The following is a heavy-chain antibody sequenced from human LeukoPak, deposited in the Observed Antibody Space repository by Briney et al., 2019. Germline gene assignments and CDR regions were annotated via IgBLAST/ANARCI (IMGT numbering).Heavy chain of an antibody. CDR3: AKGHWFDP. CDR2: ISYDGSNK. Sequence: GGSLRLSCAASGFTFSSYGMHWVRQAPGKGLEWVAVISYDGSNKYYADSVKGRFTISRDNSKNTLYLQMNSLRAEDTAVYYCAKGHWFDPWGQGTLVTVSS. V-gene: IGHV3-30*18. J-gene: IGHJ5*02. CDR1: GFTFSSYG.